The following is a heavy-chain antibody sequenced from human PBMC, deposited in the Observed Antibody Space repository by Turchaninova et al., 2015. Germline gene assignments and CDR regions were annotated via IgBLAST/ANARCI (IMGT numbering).Heavy chain of an antibody. CDR3: ATGAIHAFDM. J-gene: IGHJ3*02. V-gene: IGHV3-74*01. CDR1: GFTFTRQW. D-gene: IGHD2-2*01. CDR2: ITTDVINP. Sequence: EVQLVESGGGLVQPGGSLRLSCAASGFTFTRQWMHWVRQVPGKGLVWVSRITTDVINPIYADSVKGRFTISSDNAKNTLYLQMRSLRAEDTAIYYCATGAIHAFDMWGQGTMVTVSS.